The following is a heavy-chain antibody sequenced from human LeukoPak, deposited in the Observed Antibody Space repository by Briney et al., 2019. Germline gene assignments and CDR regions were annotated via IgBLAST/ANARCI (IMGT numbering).Heavy chain of an antibody. D-gene: IGHD3-10*01. Sequence: ASVKVSCKASGGTFSSYAISWVRQAPGQGLGGWGWINTYNGNTNYAQKFQGRVTMTTDTSTSTAYMELRSLRSDDTAVYYCVRDDLVRGPGYWGQGSLVTVSS. J-gene: IGHJ4*02. CDR3: VRDDLVRGPGY. CDR1: GGTFSSYA. V-gene: IGHV1-18*01. CDR2: INTYNGNT.